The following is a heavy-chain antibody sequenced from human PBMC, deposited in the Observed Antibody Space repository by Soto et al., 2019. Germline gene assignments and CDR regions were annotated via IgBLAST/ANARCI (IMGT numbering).Heavy chain of an antibody. V-gene: IGHV5-51*01. J-gene: IGHJ6*02. CDR2: IYPGDSDT. CDR3: AASIFYYGMDV. CDR1: GYTFTDYW. Sequence: GESLKISCKGSGYTFTDYWIGWVRQMPGKGLEWMGIIYPGDSDTKYNPSYQGQVTISADKSITTTYLQWSSLKASDTAIYYCAASIFYYGMDVWGQGTTVTVSS.